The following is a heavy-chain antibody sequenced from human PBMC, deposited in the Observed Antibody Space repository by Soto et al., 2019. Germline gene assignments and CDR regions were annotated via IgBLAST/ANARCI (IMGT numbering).Heavy chain of an antibody. V-gene: IGHV4-4*02. J-gene: IGHJ2*01. CDR3: ATGRSYCINTGCLYWYLGL. D-gene: IGHD3-22*01. CDR2: LYHSGTL. Sequence: QVHLQSSGPGLVKASGTLSLTCAVTSGSISPNNWWSWVRQPPGEGLEWSGALYHSGTLTYNPSLKCRFTISVNTSKNQFSRCLNAITAADTALHYCATGRSYCINTGCLYWYLGLWCCGTRGYVSS. CDR1: SGSISPNNW.